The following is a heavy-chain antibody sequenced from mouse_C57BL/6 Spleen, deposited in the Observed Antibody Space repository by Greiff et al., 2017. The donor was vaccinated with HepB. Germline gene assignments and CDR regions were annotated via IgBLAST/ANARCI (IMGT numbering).Heavy chain of an antibody. CDR2: INPYNGGT. Sequence: VQLQQSGPVLVKPGASVKMSCKASGYTFTDYYMNWVKQSHGKSLEWIGVINPYNGGTSYNQKFKGKATLTVDKSSSTAYMELNSLTSEDSAVYYCAPTGTYAMDYWGQGTSVTVSS. J-gene: IGHJ4*01. D-gene: IGHD4-1*02. CDR3: APTGTYAMDY. CDR1: GYTFTDYY. V-gene: IGHV1-19*01.